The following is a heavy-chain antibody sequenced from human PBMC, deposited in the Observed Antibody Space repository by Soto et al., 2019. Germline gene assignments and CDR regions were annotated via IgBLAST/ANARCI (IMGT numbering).Heavy chain of an antibody. CDR1: GFTFSSYA. V-gene: IGHV3-23*01. CDR3: AKVSAVYSYGLYGMDV. CDR2: ISGSGGST. Sequence: PGGSLRLSCAASGFTFSSYAMSWVRQAPGKGLEWVSAISGSGGSTYYADSVKGRFTISRDNSKNTLYLQMNSLRAEDTAVYYCAKVSAVYSYGLYGMDVWGQGTTVTVSS. J-gene: IGHJ6*02. D-gene: IGHD5-18*01.